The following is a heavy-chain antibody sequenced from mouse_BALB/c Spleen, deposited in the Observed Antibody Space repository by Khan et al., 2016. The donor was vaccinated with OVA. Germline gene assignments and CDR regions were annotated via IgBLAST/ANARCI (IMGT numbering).Heavy chain of an antibody. J-gene: IGHJ3*01. Sequence: EVELVESGGDLVKPGGSLKLSCAASGFTFSSYGMSWVRQTPDKRLEWVATISSGGDYTYYPDSVKGRFTISRDKAKNTLYLQMSSLKSEDTAMYYCASHVTGSFAYWGQGTLVTVSA. CDR3: ASHVTGSFAY. V-gene: IGHV5-6*01. CDR1: GFTFSSYG. D-gene: IGHD4-1*01. CDR2: ISSGGDYT.